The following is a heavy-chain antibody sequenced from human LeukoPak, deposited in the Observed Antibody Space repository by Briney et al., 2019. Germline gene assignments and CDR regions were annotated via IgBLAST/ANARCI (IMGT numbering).Heavy chain of an antibody. CDR1: GYTFTSYG. D-gene: IGHD3-22*01. CDR2: ISAYNGST. V-gene: IGHV1-18*01. Sequence: ASVKVSCKASGYTFTSYGISWVRQAPGQGLEWMGWISAYNGSTNYAQKLQGRVTMTTDTSTSTAYMELRSLRSDDTAVYYCARGPHRITMIVVATSDDAFDIWGQGTMVTVSS. CDR3: ARGPHRITMIVVATSDDAFDI. J-gene: IGHJ3*02.